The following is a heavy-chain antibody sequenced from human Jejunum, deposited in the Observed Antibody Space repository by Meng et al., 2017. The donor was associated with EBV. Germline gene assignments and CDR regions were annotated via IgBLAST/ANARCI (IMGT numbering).Heavy chain of an antibody. Sequence: GPRLVTPSGILSLTCSVSGDSVTGYNYWTWIRQPPGKGLEWIGNLYYAGKAIYKPSLQSRVTISVDTSKNQISLKVTSVTAADTAIYYCARGRGYDYGDSWGQGTLVTVSS. V-gene: IGHV4-61*01. CDR1: GDSVTGYNY. CDR3: ARGRGYDYGDS. CDR2: LYYAGKA. J-gene: IGHJ5*02. D-gene: IGHD5-12*01.